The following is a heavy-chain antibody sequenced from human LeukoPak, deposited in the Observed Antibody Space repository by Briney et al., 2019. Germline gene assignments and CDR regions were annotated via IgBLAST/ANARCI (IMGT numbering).Heavy chain of an antibody. D-gene: IGHD5-12*01. CDR1: GGSISFYY. J-gene: IGHJ4*02. CDR3: ARGGSGYDSFDY. CDR2: ISYSGRT. Sequence: SKTLSLTCTVSGGSISFYYWSCIRQPPGKGLEWIGYISYSGRTNYNPSLKSRVTISVDTSKNQFSLKLSSVTAADTAVYYCARGGSGYDSFDYWGQGTLVTVSS. V-gene: IGHV4-59*01.